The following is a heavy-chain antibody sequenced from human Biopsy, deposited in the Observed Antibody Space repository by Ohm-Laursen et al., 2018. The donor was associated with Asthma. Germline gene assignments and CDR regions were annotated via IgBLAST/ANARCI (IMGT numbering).Heavy chain of an antibody. Sequence: SETLSLTCTVSGGSINIGDYYWSWIRQHPVKGLEWIGHVYYSGSTNYNPSLKSRVAISIDASKNQFSLKLTSVTAADTAVYYCARGVDRVTGLLDHFDSWGQGTLVTVSS. CDR3: ARGVDRVTGLLDHFDS. D-gene: IGHD2-21*02. J-gene: IGHJ4*02. V-gene: IGHV4-61*08. CDR1: GGSINIGDYY. CDR2: VYYSGST.